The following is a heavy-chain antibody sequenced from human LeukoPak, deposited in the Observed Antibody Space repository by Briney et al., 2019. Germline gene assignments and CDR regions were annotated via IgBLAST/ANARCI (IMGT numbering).Heavy chain of an antibody. CDR3: ARVIAAAGTEWFDP. CDR2: IYYSGST. D-gene: IGHD6-13*01. J-gene: IGHJ5*02. CDR1: GGSISGHY. V-gene: IGHV4-59*11. Sequence: PSEALSLTCTVSGGSISGHYWSWIRQPPGKGLEWIGYIYYSGSTNYNPSLKSRVTISVDTSKNQFSLKLSSVTAADTAVYYCARVIAAAGTEWFDPWGQGTLVTVSS.